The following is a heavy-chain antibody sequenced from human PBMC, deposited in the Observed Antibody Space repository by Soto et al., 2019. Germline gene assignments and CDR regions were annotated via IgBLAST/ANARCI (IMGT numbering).Heavy chain of an antibody. J-gene: IGHJ3*01. D-gene: IGHD2-15*01. Sequence: EVQLVESGGGLVQPGGSLRLSCAASELSFVNYWMHWVRHAPGKGLVWVSHINSAGRFASYADSVKGRFPISRDNDRNTMFLQMNSLRDEDTAVYYCARASWDHGDFQGGNVCDVWGQGTLVTVSS. CDR1: ELSFVNYW. CDR2: INSAGRFA. CDR3: ARASWDHGDFQGGNVCDV. V-gene: IGHV3-74*01.